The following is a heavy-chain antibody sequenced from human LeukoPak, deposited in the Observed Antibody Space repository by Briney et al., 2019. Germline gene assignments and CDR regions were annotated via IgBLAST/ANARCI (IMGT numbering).Heavy chain of an antibody. J-gene: IGHJ4*02. CDR3: ARVYGDYPDY. V-gene: IGHV4-59*01. CDR2: IYYSGST. Sequence: SETLSLTCTVSGGSISSYYWSWLRQPPGKGLEWIGYIYYSGSTNYNPSLKSRVTVSVDTSKNQFSLKLSSVTAADTAVYYCARVYGDYPDYWGQGTLVTVSS. CDR1: GGSISSYY. D-gene: IGHD4-17*01.